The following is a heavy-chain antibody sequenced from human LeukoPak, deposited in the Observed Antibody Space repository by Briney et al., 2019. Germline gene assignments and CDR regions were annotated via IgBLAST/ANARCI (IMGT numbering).Heavy chain of an antibody. J-gene: IGHJ4*02. CDR1: GYTFTSYY. CDR2: INPSGGST. CDR3: ARSSLIAPGDY. V-gene: IGHV1-46*01. Sequence: GASVKVSCKASGYTFTSYYMHWVRQAPGQGLEWMGIINPSGGSTSYAQKLQGRVTMTRDTSTSTVYMELSSLRSEDTAVYYCARSSLIAPGDYWGQGTLVTVSS. D-gene: IGHD3-16*01.